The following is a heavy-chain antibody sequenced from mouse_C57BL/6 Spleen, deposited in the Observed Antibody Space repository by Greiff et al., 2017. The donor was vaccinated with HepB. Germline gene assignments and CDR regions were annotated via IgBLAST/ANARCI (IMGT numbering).Heavy chain of an antibody. V-gene: IGHV1-55*01. D-gene: IGHD2-3*01. CDR3: ARDGDGYLAGFDY. CDR2: IYPGSGST. Sequence: VKLQQPGAELVKPGASVKMSCKASGYTFTSYWITWVKQRPGQGLEWIGDIYPGSGSTNYNEKFKSKATLTVDTSSSTAYMQLSSLTSEDSAVYYCARDGDGYLAGFDYWGQGTTLTVSS. J-gene: IGHJ2*01. CDR1: GYTFTSYW.